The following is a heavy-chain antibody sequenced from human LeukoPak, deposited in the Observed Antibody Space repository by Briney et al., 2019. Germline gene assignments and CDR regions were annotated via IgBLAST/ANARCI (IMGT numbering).Heavy chain of an antibody. CDR2: IYYSGST. V-gene: IGHV4-61*01. D-gene: IGHD5-24*01. CDR3: ARDRGYTVPYYYGMDV. J-gene: IGHJ6*04. CDR1: GGSVSSGSYY. Sequence: PSETLSLTCTVSGGSVSSGSYYRSWIRQPPGKGLEWIGYIYYSGSTNSNPSLKSRVTISVDTSKNQFSLKLSSVTAADTAVYYCARDRGYTVPYYYGMDVWGKGTTVTVSS.